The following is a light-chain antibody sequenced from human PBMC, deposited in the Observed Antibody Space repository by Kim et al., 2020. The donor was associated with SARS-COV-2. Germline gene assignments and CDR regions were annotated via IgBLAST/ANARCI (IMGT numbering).Light chain of an antibody. Sequence: PSPLSASVGDRVTITCRASENINNWLAWYQQKPGKAPKVLIYKASTLESGVPSRFSGSGSGTEFTLTITSLQPDDFATYYCQHYRTFGQGTKLEI. CDR2: KAS. V-gene: IGKV1-5*03. CDR3: QHYRT. J-gene: IGKJ1*01. CDR1: ENINNW.